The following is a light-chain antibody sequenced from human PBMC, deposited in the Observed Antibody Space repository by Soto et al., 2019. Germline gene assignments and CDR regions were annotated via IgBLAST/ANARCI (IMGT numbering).Light chain of an antibody. CDR3: LLSYSGARPLV. CDR1: TGAVTSGHY. Sequence: QALVTQEPSLTVSPGGTVTLTCGSSTGAVTSGHYPYWFQQKPGQAPRTLIYDTSNKHSWTPGRFSGSLLGGKAALTLSGAQPEDEAEYYCLLSYSGARPLVFGTGTKVTVL. J-gene: IGLJ1*01. CDR2: DTS. V-gene: IGLV7-46*01.